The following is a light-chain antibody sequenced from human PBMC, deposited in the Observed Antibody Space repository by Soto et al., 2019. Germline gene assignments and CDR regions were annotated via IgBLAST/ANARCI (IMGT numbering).Light chain of an antibody. V-gene: IGKV3-20*01. J-gene: IGKJ1*01. CDR1: QSVRDNY. Sequence: EIVLTQSPCTVSLSPGERATLSCRASQSVRDNYLAWYQQKPGQAPRLLIYGASTRATGIPARFSGSGSGTEFTLTISSLQSEDFAVYYCQQYGSSGTFGQGTKVDIK. CDR2: GAS. CDR3: QQYGSSGT.